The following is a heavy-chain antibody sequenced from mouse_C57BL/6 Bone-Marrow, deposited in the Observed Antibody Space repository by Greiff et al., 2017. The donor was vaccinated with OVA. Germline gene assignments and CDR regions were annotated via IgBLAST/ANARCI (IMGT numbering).Heavy chain of an antibody. CDR2: IYPGDGDT. Sequence: VQWVESGPELVKPGASVKISCKASGYAFSSSWMNWVKQRPGKGLEWIGRIYPGDGDTNYNGKFKGKATLTADKSSSTAYMQLSSLTSEDSADYFCARGHYGSSYEFAYWGQGTLVTVSA. V-gene: IGHV1-82*01. J-gene: IGHJ3*01. CDR1: GYAFSSSW. CDR3: ARGHYGSSYEFAY. D-gene: IGHD1-1*01.